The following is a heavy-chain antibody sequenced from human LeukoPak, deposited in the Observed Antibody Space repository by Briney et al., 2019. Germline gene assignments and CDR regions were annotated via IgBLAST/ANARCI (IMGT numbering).Heavy chain of an antibody. Sequence: GGSLRLSCAASGFTFSSNYMSWVRQAPGKGLEWVSVIYSGGSTYYVDSVRGRFIISRDNSKNMLYLQMNSLRAEDTAVYYCASGDSSGYGWFDPWGQGTLVTVSS. CDR3: ASGDSSGYGWFDP. V-gene: IGHV3-53*01. CDR1: GFTFSSNY. J-gene: IGHJ5*02. D-gene: IGHD3-22*01. CDR2: IYSGGST.